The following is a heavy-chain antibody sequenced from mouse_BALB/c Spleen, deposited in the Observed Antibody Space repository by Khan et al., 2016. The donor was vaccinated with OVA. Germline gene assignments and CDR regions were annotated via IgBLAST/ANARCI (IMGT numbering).Heavy chain of an antibody. CDR2: ISSGGHYT. J-gene: IGHJ4*01. V-gene: IGHV5-6*01. Sequence: EVELVESGGDLVKPGGSLKLSCAASGFTFSSYGMSWVRQTPDKRLEWVATISSGGHYTYFPDSVRGRFTISRDNAKNTLYLQMSSLKSEDTAMYYCARTITTVKGDYYAMDYWGQGTSVTVSS. CDR3: ARTITTVKGDYYAMDY. D-gene: IGHD1-1*01. CDR1: GFTFSSYG.